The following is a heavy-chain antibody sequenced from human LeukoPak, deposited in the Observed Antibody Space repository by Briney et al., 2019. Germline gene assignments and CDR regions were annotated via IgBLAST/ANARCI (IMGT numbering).Heavy chain of an antibody. D-gene: IGHD6-25*01. CDR3: ARDNFAPYSSGAFDI. J-gene: IGHJ3*02. Sequence: ASVKVSCKASGYTFTGYYMHWVRQAPGQGLEWMGWINPNSGGTNYAQKFQGRVTMTRDTSISTAYMELRSLRSDDTAVYYCARDNFAPYSSGAFDIWGQGTMVTVSS. V-gene: IGHV1-2*02. CDR1: GYTFTGYY. CDR2: INPNSGGT.